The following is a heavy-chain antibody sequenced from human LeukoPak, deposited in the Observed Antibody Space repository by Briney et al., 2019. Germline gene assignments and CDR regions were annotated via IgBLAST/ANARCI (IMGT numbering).Heavy chain of an antibody. CDR3: ARDSGGHGDY. J-gene: IGHJ4*02. V-gene: IGHV1-46*01. D-gene: IGHD1-26*01. CDR1: GYTFTSYY. Sequence: GASVKVSCKASGYTFTSYYMHWVRQAPGQGLEWMGIINPSGGSTSYAQKFQGRVTMTRDTSKSTAYMELGSLRTDDTAVYYCARDSGGHGDYWGQGTLVAVSS. CDR2: INPSGGST.